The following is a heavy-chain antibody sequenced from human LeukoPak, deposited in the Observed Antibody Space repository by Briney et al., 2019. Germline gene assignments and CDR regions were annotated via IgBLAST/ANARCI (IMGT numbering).Heavy chain of an antibody. CDR3: TSGGMVSGDY. D-gene: IGHD2-8*01. V-gene: IGHV4-59*01. CDR1: AGSINSYY. CDR2: IYYSGSA. Sequence: PSETLSLTCTVSAGSINSYYWSWIRQPPGTGLEWIGYIYYSGSANYNPSLKSRVTISRDTSKNQFSLMLRSVTAADTAVYYCTSGGMVSGDYWGHGTLVTVSS. J-gene: IGHJ4*01.